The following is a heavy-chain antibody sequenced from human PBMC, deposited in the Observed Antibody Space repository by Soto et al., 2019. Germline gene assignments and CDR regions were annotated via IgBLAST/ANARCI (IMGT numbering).Heavy chain of an antibody. Sequence: LRLSCAASGFTFSSYAMSWVRQAPGKGLEWVSAISGSGGSTYYADSAKGRFTISRDNSKNTLYLQMNSLRAEDTAVYYCAKALWFGELYYGMDVWGQGTTVTVSS. CDR1: GFTFSSYA. CDR3: AKALWFGELYYGMDV. D-gene: IGHD3-10*01. CDR2: ISGSGGST. V-gene: IGHV3-23*01. J-gene: IGHJ6*02.